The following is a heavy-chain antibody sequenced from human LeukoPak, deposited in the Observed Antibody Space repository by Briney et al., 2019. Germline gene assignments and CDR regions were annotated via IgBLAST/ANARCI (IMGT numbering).Heavy chain of an antibody. CDR2: ISWDGGST. D-gene: IGHD5-24*01. CDR3: AKERDGYNSEYYFDY. J-gene: IGHJ4*02. Sequence: GGSLRLSCAASGFTFVDYAMPWVRQAPGKGLDWVSFISWDGGSTYYADSVKGRFTISRDNSKNSLYLQMNSLRAEDTALYYCAKERDGYNSEYYFDYWGQGTLVTVSS. V-gene: IGHV3-43D*03. CDR1: GFTFVDYA.